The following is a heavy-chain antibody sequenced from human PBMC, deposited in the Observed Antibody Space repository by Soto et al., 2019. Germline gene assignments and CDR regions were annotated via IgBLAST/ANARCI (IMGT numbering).Heavy chain of an antibody. CDR2: IDNSGST. D-gene: IGHD3-3*01. CDR1: AGSISNYF. CDR3: ARGGQDFWSGPFDY. J-gene: IGHJ4*02. V-gene: IGHV4-4*07. Sequence: QGQLQESGPGLVKPSETLSLTCTVSAGSISNYFCNWIRQPAGKGLEWIGRIDNSGSTNYNPSLKSRVTMSSDTSRSQFSLKVNSVTAADTAVYYCARGGQDFWSGPFDYWGQAALVTVSS.